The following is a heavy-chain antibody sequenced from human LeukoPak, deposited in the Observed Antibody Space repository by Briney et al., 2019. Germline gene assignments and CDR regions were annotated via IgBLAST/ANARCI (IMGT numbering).Heavy chain of an antibody. CDR3: ARRAYSSGFDYIDY. CDR1: GGSISSYY. CDR2: IYYSGST. V-gene: IGHV4-59*08. Sequence: SETLSLTCTVSGGSISSYYWSWIRQPPGKGLELIGFIYYSGSTSYNPSLKSRVTIPVDTSKSQFSLKLSSVIAADTAVYYCARRAYSSGFDYIDYWGQGTLVTVSS. D-gene: IGHD6-19*01. J-gene: IGHJ4*02.